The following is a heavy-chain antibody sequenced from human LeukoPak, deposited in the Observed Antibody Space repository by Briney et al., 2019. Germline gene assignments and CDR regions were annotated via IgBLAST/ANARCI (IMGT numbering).Heavy chain of an antibody. CDR2: ISYDGINK. D-gene: IGHD2-8*01. CDR1: GFTFSSYG. J-gene: IGHJ6*02. V-gene: IGHV3-30*03. Sequence: GGSLRLSCAASGFTFSSYGMHWVRQAPGKGLEWVAVISYDGINKYYADSVKGRFTISRDNAKNSLYLQMNSLRAEDTAVYYCARGVYSYSGMDVWGQGTTVTVSS. CDR3: ARGVYSYSGMDV.